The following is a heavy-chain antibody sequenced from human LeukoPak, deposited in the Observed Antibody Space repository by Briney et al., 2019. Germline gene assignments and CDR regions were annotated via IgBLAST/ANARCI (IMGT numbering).Heavy chain of an antibody. J-gene: IGHJ4*02. V-gene: IGHV3-7*01. D-gene: IGHD1-26*01. CDR2: INEDGSEK. Sequence: GGTLRLSCSASGFSCSSYWMSWVRQAPGKGLEWVAHINEDGSEKYYVASVKGRFFISRDNAAKSLSLQMNRLRDADTAVYYCARVSVGAPAFDYWGQGNLVTVSS. CDR3: ARVSVGAPAFDY. CDR1: GFSCSSYW.